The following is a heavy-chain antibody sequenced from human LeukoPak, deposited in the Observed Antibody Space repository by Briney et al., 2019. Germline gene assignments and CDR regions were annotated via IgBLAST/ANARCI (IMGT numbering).Heavy chain of an antibody. D-gene: IGHD6-19*01. J-gene: IGHJ4*01. Sequence: GGSLRLSCAASGFTFSSYAMSWVRQAPGKGLEWVSAISGSGGSTYYADSVKGRFTISRDNAKNSLYLQMNSLRAEDTAFYYCAKGPYSSGQLGFFDYWGQGTLVTVSS. CDR3: AKGPYSSGQLGFFDY. CDR1: GFTFSSYA. CDR2: ISGSGGST. V-gene: IGHV3-23*01.